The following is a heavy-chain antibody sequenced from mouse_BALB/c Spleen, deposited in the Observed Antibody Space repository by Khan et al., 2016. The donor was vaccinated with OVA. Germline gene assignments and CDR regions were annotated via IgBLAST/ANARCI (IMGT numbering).Heavy chain of an antibody. CDR2: IFPGNDDA. J-gene: IGHJ3*01. CDR3: ARYFDSRLAY. Sequence: QVQLKESGAELVRPGSSVKISCKASGYTFSSSWMNWVKQRPGQGLEWIGQIFPGNDDADYNGKFKGKATLTADKSSRTAYMQLTSLASEDSAVYFCARYFDSRLAYWGQGTLVTVSA. CDR1: GYTFSSSW. V-gene: IGHV1-80*01. D-gene: IGHD2-12*01.